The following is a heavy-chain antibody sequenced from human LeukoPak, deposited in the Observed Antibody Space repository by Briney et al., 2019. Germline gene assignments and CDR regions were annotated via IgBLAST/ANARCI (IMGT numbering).Heavy chain of an antibody. D-gene: IGHD2-2*01. CDR3: ARAPMEYCSSTSCYHYYYYGMDV. V-gene: IGHV3-23*01. CDR2: ITNSGGST. CDR1: GFTFSSYA. Sequence: GGSLRLSCAASGFTFSSYAMSWVRQAPGKGLEWVSGITNSGGSTYYADSVKGRFTISRDNSKNTLYLQMNSLRAEDTAVYYCARAPMEYCSSTSCYHYYYYGMDVWGQGTTVTVSS. J-gene: IGHJ6*02.